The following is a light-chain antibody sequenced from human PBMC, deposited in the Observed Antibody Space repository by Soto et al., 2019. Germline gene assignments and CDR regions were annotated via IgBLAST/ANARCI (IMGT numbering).Light chain of an antibody. J-gene: IGKJ3*01. CDR3: QQYNSWPFT. Sequence: EVVLTQSPGTLPLSPGERGTLSFRASQSVGSSYLAWYQQKPGQAPRLLIYGASTRATGIPGRFSGSGSGTEFTLTISSLQSEDFAVYYCQQYNSWPFTFGPGTKVDIK. CDR1: QSVGSSY. CDR2: GAS. V-gene: IGKV3-15*01.